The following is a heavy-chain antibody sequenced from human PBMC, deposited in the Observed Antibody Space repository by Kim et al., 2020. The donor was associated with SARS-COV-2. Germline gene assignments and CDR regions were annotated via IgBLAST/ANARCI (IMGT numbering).Heavy chain of an antibody. CDR1: GGSFSGYF. J-gene: IGHJ5*02. D-gene: IGHD6-13*01. V-gene: IGHV4-34*01. Sequence: SETLSLTCTVYGGSFSGYFWSWIRQPPGKGLEWIGEISHIGNSNNSPSFKSRVTISIATAKNQFSLKLSSVTAADTAVYYCARGPAGSAWYSNWFDPWG. CDR3: ARGPAGSAWYSNWFDP. CDR2: ISHIGNS.